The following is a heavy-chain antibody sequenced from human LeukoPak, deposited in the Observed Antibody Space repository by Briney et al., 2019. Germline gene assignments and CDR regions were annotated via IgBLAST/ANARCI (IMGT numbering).Heavy chain of an antibody. CDR3: AKATYSSGWYSTFDY. CDR1: GFTFDDYA. V-gene: IGHV3-9*01. Sequence: CLRLSCAASGFTFDDYAMHWVRQAPGECMEWVSGISWKSGTIGYADSVKGRFTISRDTAKNSLYLQVNSLRAEDTALYYCAKATYSSGWYSTFDYWGQGTLVTVSS. D-gene: IGHD6-19*01. J-gene: IGHJ4*02. CDR2: ISWKSGTI.